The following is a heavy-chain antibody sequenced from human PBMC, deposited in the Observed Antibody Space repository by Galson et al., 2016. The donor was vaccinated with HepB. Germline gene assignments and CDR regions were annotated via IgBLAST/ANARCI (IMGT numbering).Heavy chain of an antibody. CDR3: ARGREYSSLFYFDY. V-gene: IGHV3-7*01. CDR2: IMLDGREV. Sequence: SLRLSCAASGFTFSNYWMSWVRQAPGKGLEWVANIMLDGREVYYVDSVKGRFTISRDNARNFLYLQMNSLGAEDTAVYYCARGREYSSLFYFDYWGQGTLVTVSS. CDR1: GFTFSNYW. J-gene: IGHJ4*02. D-gene: IGHD6-6*01.